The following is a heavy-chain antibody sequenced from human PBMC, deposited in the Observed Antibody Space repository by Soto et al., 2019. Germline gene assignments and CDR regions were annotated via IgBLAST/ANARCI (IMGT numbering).Heavy chain of an antibody. V-gene: IGHV1-18*01. CDR3: ARDGENFDYIWGSYRYSDY. Sequence: QVQLVQSGAEVKKPGASVKVSCKASGYTFTSYGISWVRQAPGQGLEWMGWISAYNGNTNYAQKLQGRVTMTTDTSTSTAYLELRSLRPDDTAVYYCARDGENFDYIWGSYRYSDYWGQGTLVTVSS. J-gene: IGHJ4*02. D-gene: IGHD3-16*02. CDR2: ISAYNGNT. CDR1: GYTFTSYG.